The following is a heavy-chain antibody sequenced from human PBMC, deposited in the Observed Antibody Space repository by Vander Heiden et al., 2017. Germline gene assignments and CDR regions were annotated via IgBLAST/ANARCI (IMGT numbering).Heavy chain of an antibody. Sequence: QVQLQESGPGLVKPSQTLSLTCTVSGRPIISRGHDSGWIRRDPGKGLEWIGYIYYSGGTYYNPSLKSRVTISVDTSKNQFSLKLSSVTAADTAVYYCARDQPLAAAHGRDYYYGMDVWGQGTTVTVSS. CDR1: GRPIISRGHD. CDR3: ARDQPLAAAHGRDYYYGMDV. V-gene: IGHV4-31*03. D-gene: IGHD6-13*01. CDR2: IYYSGGT. J-gene: IGHJ6*02.